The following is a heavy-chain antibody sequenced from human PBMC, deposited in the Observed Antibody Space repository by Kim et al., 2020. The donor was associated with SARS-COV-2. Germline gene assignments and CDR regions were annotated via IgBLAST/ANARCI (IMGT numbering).Heavy chain of an antibody. Sequence: ADPVKGRFTTSRDNSKNTLYLQMNSLRAEDTAVYYCAKDGSGSYFRYWGQGTLVTVSS. D-gene: IGHD1-26*01. J-gene: IGHJ4*02. V-gene: IGHV3-23*01. CDR3: AKDGSGSYFRY.